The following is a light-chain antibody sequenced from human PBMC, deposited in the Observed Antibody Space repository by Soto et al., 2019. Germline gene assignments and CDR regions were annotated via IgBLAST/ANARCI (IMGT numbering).Light chain of an antibody. Sequence: DIQMTQSPSFVSASIGDRVTITCRASQGITSWLAWYQQKPGRAPKLLIHAASSLESGVPSRFSGSGSGTDFTLTISSLKPEDFATYYCQQTSSFPLTFGGGTKVEIK. CDR2: AAS. V-gene: IGKV1-12*01. CDR3: QQTSSFPLT. J-gene: IGKJ4*01. CDR1: QGITSW.